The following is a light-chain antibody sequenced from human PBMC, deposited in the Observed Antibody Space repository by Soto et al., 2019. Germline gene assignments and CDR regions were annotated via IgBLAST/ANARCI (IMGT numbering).Light chain of an antibody. CDR1: QGISSY. CDR3: QQYYSYPPTWT. V-gene: IGKV1-8*01. J-gene: IGKJ1*01. CDR2: AAS. Sequence: AIRMTQSPSSFSASTGDRVTITCRASQGISSYLAWYQQKPGKAPKLLIYAASTLQSGVPSRFSGSGSGTDFNLTISCLQSEDFATYYCQQYYSYPPTWTFGQGTKVEIK.